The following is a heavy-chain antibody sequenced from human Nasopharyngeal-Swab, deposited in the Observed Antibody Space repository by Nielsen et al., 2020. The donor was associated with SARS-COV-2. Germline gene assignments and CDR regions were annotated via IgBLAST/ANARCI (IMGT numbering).Heavy chain of an antibody. J-gene: IGHJ6*03. V-gene: IGHV4-34*01. Sequence: SETLSLTCAVYGGSFSGYYRSWIRQPPGKGLEWIGEINHSGSTNYNPSLKSRVTISVDTSKNQFSLKLSSVTAADTAVYYCARGIGTRLRFHRYYMDVWGKGTTVTVSS. CDR1: GGSFSGYY. CDR2: INHSGST. CDR3: ARGIGTRLRFHRYYMDV. D-gene: IGHD3-3*01.